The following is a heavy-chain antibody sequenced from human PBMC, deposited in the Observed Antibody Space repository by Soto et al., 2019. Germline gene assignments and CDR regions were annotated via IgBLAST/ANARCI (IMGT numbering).Heavy chain of an antibody. CDR1: GYTCTSYG. D-gene: IGHD4-17*01. CDR3: ALGYGDRQNDCQH. Sequence: QAHLIQSGPDLKSPGASMTVYCKAPGYTCTSYGLSSVRKAPGHPLEWMARTSPSKGRTQYSQKAQGRVTLSTDTSSHTDYMEMTTARVDASAVYDCALGYGDRQNDCQHWG. J-gene: IGHJ1*01. V-gene: IGHV1-18*04. CDR2: TSPSKGRT.